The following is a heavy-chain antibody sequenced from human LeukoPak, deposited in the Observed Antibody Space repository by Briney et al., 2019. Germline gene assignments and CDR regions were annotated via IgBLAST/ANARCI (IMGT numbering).Heavy chain of an antibody. CDR3: AKDFDRYYYDSSGYPDY. CDR1: GFTFSTYG. V-gene: IGHV3-30*02. J-gene: IGHJ4*02. Sequence: GGSLRLSCAASGFTFSTYGMHWVRQAPGKGLEWVAFIRYDGSNIYYADSVKGRFTISRDNSKNTLYLQMNSLRAEDTAVYYCAKDFDRYYYDSSGYPDYWGQGTLVTVSS. CDR2: IRYDGSNI. D-gene: IGHD3-22*01.